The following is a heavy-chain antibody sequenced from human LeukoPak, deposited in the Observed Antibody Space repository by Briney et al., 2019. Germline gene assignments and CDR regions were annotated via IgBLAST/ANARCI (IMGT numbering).Heavy chain of an antibody. CDR2: ISTSSSTR. J-gene: IGHJ3*02. CDR1: GFTFSSYS. V-gene: IGHV3-48*02. CDR3: AFPYYYDSSGPADAFDI. Sequence: QPGGSLRLSCAASGFTFSSYSRNWVRQAPGKGLEWVSYISTSSSTRNYADSVKGRFTISRDNAKNSLYLQMNSLRDEYTAVYYCAFPYYYDSSGPADAFDIWGQGTMVTVSS. D-gene: IGHD3-22*01.